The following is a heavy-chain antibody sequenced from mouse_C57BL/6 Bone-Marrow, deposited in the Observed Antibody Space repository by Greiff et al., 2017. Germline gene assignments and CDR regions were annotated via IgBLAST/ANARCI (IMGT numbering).Heavy chain of an antibody. V-gene: IGHV3-6*01. CDR3: ARDQRATGFDY. D-gene: IGHD3-1*01. Sequence: EVQRVESGPGLVKPSQSLSLTCSVTGYSITSGYYWNWIRQFPGNKLEWMGYISYDGSNNYNPSLKNRISITRDTSKNQFFLKLNSVTTEDTATYYCARDQRATGFDYWGKGTTLTVSS. CDR2: ISYDGSN. CDR1: GYSITSGYY. J-gene: IGHJ2*01.